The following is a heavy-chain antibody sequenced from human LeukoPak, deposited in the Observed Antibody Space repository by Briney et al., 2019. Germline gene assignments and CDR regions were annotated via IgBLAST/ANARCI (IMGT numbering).Heavy chain of an antibody. V-gene: IGHV4-39*06. J-gene: IGHJ4*02. D-gene: IGHD5-18*01. CDR3: ARGRRSYGRGDFDY. Sequence: SETLSLTCTVSGGSISSSSYYWGWIRQPPGKGLEWIGSIYYSGSTYYNPSLKSRVTISVDTSKNQFPLKLSSVTAADTAVYYCARGRRSYGRGDFDYWGQGTLVTVSS. CDR2: IYYSGST. CDR1: GGSISSSSYY.